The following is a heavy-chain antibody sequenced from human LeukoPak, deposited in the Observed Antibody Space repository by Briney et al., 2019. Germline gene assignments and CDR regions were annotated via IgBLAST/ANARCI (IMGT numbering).Heavy chain of an antibody. CDR1: GGSFSGYY. D-gene: IGHD2-2*01. CDR3: ARGGGLVVAVPAAMVGDYFDY. J-gene: IGHJ4*02. CDR2: INHSGST. Sequence: SETLSLTCAVYGGSFSGYYWSWIRQPPGKGLEWIGEINHSGSTNYNPSLESRVTISVGTSKNQFSLKLSSVTAADTAVYYCARGGGLVVAVPAAMVGDYFDYWGQGTLVTVSS. V-gene: IGHV4-34*01.